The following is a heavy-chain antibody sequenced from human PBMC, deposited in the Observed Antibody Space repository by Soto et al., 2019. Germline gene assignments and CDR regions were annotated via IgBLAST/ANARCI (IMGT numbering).Heavy chain of an antibody. D-gene: IGHD4-17*01. CDR2: VYYSGTT. Sequence: SETLCLTCSVSGGSVSNKTYYWSWIRQPPGKRLEWIGYVYYSGTTNYNPSLKSRVTISVDLSKNQFSLRLSSVTTADTALYYCARTTAVPNSLRSRYLLAYWGQGTLGTVSS. J-gene: IGHJ4*02. CDR3: ARTTAVPNSLRSRYLLAY. CDR1: GGSVSNKTYY. V-gene: IGHV4-61*01.